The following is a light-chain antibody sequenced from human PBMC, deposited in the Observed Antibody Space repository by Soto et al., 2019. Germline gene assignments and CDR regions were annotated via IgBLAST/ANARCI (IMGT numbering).Light chain of an antibody. CDR1: QTMTRAY. CDR3: HQYHSPPQT. CDR2: AAS. J-gene: IGKJ2*01. Sequence: EIVLMQSPGTLSLSPGERATLSCRASQTMTRAYLAWYQQKPGQAPRLLIYAASYRDTGIPDKFSGSGSGTDFSLTISRLEPEDSAVYYCHQYHSPPQTFGQGTKVEIK. V-gene: IGKV3-20*01.